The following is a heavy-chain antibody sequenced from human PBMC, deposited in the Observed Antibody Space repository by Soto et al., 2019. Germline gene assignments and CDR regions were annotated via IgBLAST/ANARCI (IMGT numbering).Heavy chain of an antibody. J-gene: IGHJ5*02. CDR1: GGSISSGTYY. Sequence: LSLTCTVSGGSISSGTYYWGWIRQPPGKGLEWIGSLYYTGRTYYSPSLKSLVTISVDTSKNHFSLNLTSVTAADTAVYYCARRLARGVIGWFDPWGQGTLVTVS. V-gene: IGHV4-39*02. D-gene: IGHD3-10*01. CDR3: ARRLARGVIGWFDP. CDR2: LYYTGRT.